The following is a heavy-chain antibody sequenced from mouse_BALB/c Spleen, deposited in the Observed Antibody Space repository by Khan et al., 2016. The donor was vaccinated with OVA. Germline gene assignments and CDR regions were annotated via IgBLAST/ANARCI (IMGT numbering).Heavy chain of an antibody. CDR2: IWGGGVT. D-gene: IGHD2-14*01. J-gene: IGHJ4*01. V-gene: IGHV2-6-4*01. Sequence: QVQLKESGPGLVAPSQSLSITCTVSGFSLSRYNIHWVRQPPGKGLEWLGMIWGGGVTDYNSTIKSRLSISKDNYKRQVFLKMNSLQADDTAMYYGARAYYRYDGYYAMDYWGQGTSVTVSS. CDR3: ARAYYRYDGYYAMDY. CDR1: GFSLSRYN.